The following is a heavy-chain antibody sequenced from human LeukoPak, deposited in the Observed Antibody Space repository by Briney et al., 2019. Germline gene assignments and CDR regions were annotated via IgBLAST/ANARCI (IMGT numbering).Heavy chain of an antibody. CDR2: ISWNSGSI. J-gene: IGHJ5*02. D-gene: IGHD3-10*01. Sequence: PGGSLRLSCAASGFTFDDSAMHWVRQAPGKGLEWVSGISWNSGSIGYADSVKGRFTISRDNAKNSLYLQMNSLRAEDTALYYCAKDLTPDYYGSGAPGFDPWGQGTLVTVSS. CDR3: AKDLTPDYYGSGAPGFDP. V-gene: IGHV3-9*01. CDR1: GFTFDDSA.